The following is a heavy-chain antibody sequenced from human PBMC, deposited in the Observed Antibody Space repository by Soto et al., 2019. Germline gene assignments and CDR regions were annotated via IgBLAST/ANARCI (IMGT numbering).Heavy chain of an antibody. CDR2: IFPRDFDV. Sequence: GESLKISCQTSGYTFTNYWIGWVRQMPGGGLEWLGVIFPRDFDVRYSPSFEGQVTISADRSTATAVLQWRSLEASGSALYFCESVVSLLQPIDSWGQGTPVTVSS. D-gene: IGHD4-4*01. J-gene: IGHJ5*01. CDR1: GYTFTNYW. V-gene: IGHV5-51*01. CDR3: ESVVSLLQPIDS.